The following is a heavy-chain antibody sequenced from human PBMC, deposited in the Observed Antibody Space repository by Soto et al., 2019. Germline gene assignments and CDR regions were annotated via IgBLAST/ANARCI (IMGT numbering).Heavy chain of an antibody. CDR2: IWYDGSNK. V-gene: IGHV3-33*01. D-gene: IGHD2-15*01. CDR1: GFTFSSYG. Sequence: PGGSLRLSCAASGFTFSSYGMHWVRQAPGKGLEWVAVIWYDGSNKYYADSVKGRFTISRDNSKNTLYLQMNSLRAEDTAVYYCARDGGGWFEDYCGQGPLLTVSS. J-gene: IGHJ4*02. CDR3: ARDGGGWFEDY.